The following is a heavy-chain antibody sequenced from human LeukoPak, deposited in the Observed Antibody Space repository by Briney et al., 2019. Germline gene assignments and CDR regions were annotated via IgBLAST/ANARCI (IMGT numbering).Heavy chain of an antibody. CDR3: ARLDDYVWGSYRYPDAFDI. Sequence: SVKVSCKASGGTFSSYAISWVRQASGQGLEWMGRIIPIFGTANYAQKFQGRVTITTDESTSTAYMELSSLRSEDTAVYYCARLDDYVWGSYRYPDAFDIWGQGTMVTVSS. D-gene: IGHD3-16*02. CDR1: GGTFSSYA. V-gene: IGHV1-69*05. CDR2: IIPIFGTA. J-gene: IGHJ3*02.